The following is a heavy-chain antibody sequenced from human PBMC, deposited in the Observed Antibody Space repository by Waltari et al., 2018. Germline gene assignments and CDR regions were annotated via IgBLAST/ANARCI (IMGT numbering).Heavy chain of an antibody. CDR3: ARDNSYTRERSGWWFDP. Sequence: QVQLVQSGADVKKPGASVKVSCKSSGYTFTSHWMHWVRQAPGQGPEWMGVINPNGGDTMYAQQKFQGRLTMTRDTSTSTDYMELSSLRSEDTAIYYCARDNSYTRERSGWWFDPWGPGTLVTVSS. D-gene: IGHD6-19*01. CDR2: INPNGGDT. V-gene: IGHV1-46*01. CDR1: GYTFTSHW. J-gene: IGHJ5*02.